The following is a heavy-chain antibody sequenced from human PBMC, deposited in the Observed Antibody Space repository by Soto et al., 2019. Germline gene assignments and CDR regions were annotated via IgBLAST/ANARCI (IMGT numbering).Heavy chain of an antibody. CDR1: GFTFSSYG. CDR2: IWYDGSNK. CDR3: ARDVLIFSYYYYYGMDV. D-gene: IGHD3-9*01. V-gene: IGHV3-33*01. J-gene: IGHJ6*02. Sequence: QVQLVESGGGVVQPGRSLRLSCAASGFTFSSYGMHWVRQAPGKGLEWVAAIWYDGSNKYYADSVKGRFTISRDNSKNTLYLQMNSLRAEDTAVYYCARDVLIFSYYYYYGMDVWGQGTTVTVSS.